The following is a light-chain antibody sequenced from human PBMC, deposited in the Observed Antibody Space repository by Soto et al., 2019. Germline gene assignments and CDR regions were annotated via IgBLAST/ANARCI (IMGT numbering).Light chain of an antibody. CDR1: TSNIGAVFH. CDR2: DNT. J-gene: IGLJ1*01. V-gene: IGLV1-40*01. Sequence: QSVLTQPPSVSGAPGQRVSISCTGSTSNIGAVFHFHWYQYFPGTAPNLLIYDNTIRPSGVPDRFSCSNSGTSASLAIIGLQAEDEADYYCQSYDSSLSSYVFGTGTKVTVL. CDR3: QSYDSSLSSYV.